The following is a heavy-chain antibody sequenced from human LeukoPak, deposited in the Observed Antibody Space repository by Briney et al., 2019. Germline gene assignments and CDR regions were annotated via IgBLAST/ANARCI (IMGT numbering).Heavy chain of an antibody. D-gene: IGHD3-22*01. CDR2: ISGSGGST. CDR1: GFTFSSYG. J-gene: IGHJ4*02. CDR3: AKEYYYDSSGYYPY. V-gene: IGHV3-23*01. Sequence: GGSLRLSCAASGFTFSSYGMSWVRQAPGKGLEWVSAISGSGGSTYYADSVKGRFTISRDNSKKTLYLQMNSLRAEGTAVYYCAKEYYYDSSGYYPYWGQGTLVTVSS.